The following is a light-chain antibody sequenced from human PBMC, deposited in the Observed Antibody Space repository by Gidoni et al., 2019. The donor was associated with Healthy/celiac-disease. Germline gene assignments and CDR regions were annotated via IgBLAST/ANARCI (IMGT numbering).Light chain of an antibody. Sequence: VSPGQTARITCSGDALPKQYAYWYQQKPGQAPVLVIYKDSERPSGIPERFSGSSSGTTVTLTISGVQAEDEADYYCQSADSSGTPWVFGGGTKLTVL. V-gene: IGLV3-25*03. J-gene: IGLJ3*02. CDR1: ALPKQY. CDR3: QSADSSGTPWV. CDR2: KDS.